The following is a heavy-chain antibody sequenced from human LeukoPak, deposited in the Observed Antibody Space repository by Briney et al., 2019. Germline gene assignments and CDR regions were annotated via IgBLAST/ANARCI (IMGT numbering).Heavy chain of an antibody. J-gene: IGHJ3*02. Sequence: GGSLRLSCAASGFTFSRYSMNWVRQAPGKGLEWVSSINSSSSYIYYADSLKGRFTISRDNAKTSLYLQMNSLRAEDTAVYYCARDRLIYGDYGDAFDIWGQGTMVAVSS. CDR1: GFTFSRYS. CDR3: ARDRLIYGDYGDAFDI. D-gene: IGHD4-17*01. CDR2: INSSSSYI. V-gene: IGHV3-21*01.